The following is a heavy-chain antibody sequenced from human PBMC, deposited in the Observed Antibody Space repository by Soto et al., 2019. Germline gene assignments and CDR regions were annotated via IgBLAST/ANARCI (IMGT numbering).Heavy chain of an antibody. D-gene: IGHD1-1*01. CDR1: GGSISSYD. Sequence: SETLSLTSTVSGGSISSYDWSWIRQPPGKGLEWIGYIYYSGSANYNPSLKSRVTISVDTSKNQFSLKLSSVTAADTAVYYCARQWANYDAFDIWGQGTMVTVSS. CDR3: ARQWANYDAFDI. V-gene: IGHV4-59*08. J-gene: IGHJ3*02. CDR2: IYYSGSA.